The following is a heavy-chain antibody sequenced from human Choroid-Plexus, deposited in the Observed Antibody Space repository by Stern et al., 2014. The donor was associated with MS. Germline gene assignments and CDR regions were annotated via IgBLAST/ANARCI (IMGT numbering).Heavy chain of an antibody. J-gene: IGHJ4*02. CDR3: AKDRHYLTXXXXX. V-gene: IGHV3-30*18. CDR2: VSYDGSNK. Sequence: QVQLVESGGGVVQPGRPLRLSCVASGFTFGSCAMHWVRQAPGKGLEWGXGVSYDGSNKYYADSVKGRFTISRDNSQNPLYMQMSSLRPEDTAVYYCAKDRHYLTXXXXXWGQGSLVTVSS. CDR1: GFTFGSCA. D-gene: IGHD2/OR15-2a*01.